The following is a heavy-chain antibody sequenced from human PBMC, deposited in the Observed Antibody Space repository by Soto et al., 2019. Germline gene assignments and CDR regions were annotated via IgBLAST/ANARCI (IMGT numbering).Heavy chain of an antibody. CDR2: ISYAGST. D-gene: IGHD5-18*01. Sequence: SETLSLTCTVSGGSISSYHWGWIRQPPGKGLEWIGSISYAGSTYYSPSLKSRVTISVDTSKNQFSLNLSFVTAADTAVYYCATMGTPATGLYYFDYWGQGTLVTVSS. J-gene: IGHJ4*02. CDR3: ATMGTPATGLYYFDY. V-gene: IGHV4-39*01. CDR1: GGSISSYH.